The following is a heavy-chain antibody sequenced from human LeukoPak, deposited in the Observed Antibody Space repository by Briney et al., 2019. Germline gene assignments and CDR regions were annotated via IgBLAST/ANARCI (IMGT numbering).Heavy chain of an antibody. J-gene: IGHJ2*01. D-gene: IGHD4-11*01. V-gene: IGHV4-59*01. CDR3: ARERRDSNWALPRYFDL. Sequence: SETLSLTCTVSGGSISSYYWSWIRQPPGKGLERIGYIYYSGSTNYNPSLKSRVTISVDTSKNQFSLKLSSVTAADTAVYYCARERRDSNWALPRYFDLWGRGTLVTVSS. CDR2: IYYSGST. CDR1: GGSISSYY.